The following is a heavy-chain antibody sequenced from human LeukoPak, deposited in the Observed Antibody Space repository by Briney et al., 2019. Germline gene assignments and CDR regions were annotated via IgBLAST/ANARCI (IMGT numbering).Heavy chain of an antibody. CDR3: ARRGSSSWYFDY. D-gene: IGHD6-13*01. Sequence: SETLSLTCTVSGGSISSYYWSWIRQPPGKGLEWIGYIYYSGSTNYNPSLKSRVTISVDTSKNQFSLKLSSVTTADTAVYYCARRGSSSWYFDYWSQGTLVTVSS. CDR1: GGSISSYY. J-gene: IGHJ4*02. V-gene: IGHV4-59*01. CDR2: IYYSGST.